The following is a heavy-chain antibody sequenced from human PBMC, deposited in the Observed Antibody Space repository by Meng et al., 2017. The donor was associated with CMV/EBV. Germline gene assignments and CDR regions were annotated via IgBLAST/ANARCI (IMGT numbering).Heavy chain of an antibody. Sequence: GASLKISCAASGSTVSSNYMSWVRPAPGQGLEWVSVMYSGGSTYYADSVQGRFTISRDNSKNTLYLQMNSLRAEDTAVYYCTRGRQWLATGVAGQKHDYYYGMDVWGQGTTVTVSS. V-gene: IGHV3-53*01. CDR3: TRGRQWLATGVAGQKHDYYYGMDV. CDR1: GSTVSSNY. CDR2: MYSGGST. D-gene: IGHD6-19*01. J-gene: IGHJ6*02.